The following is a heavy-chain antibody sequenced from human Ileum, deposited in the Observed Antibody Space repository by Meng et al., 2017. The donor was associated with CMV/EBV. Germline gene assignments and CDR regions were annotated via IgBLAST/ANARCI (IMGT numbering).Heavy chain of an antibody. CDR1: GFSLIASGVG. J-gene: IGHJ4*02. D-gene: IGHD3-22*01. Sequence: QLALKESGPPPVKPTQTLTLTCTFSGFSLIASGVGVGWIRQPPGKALEWLALIYWDDDKRYSPSLKSRLTITKDTSNNQVVLIMTNMDPVDTATYYCAHSSDYYDSSGELDYWGQGTLVTVSS. CDR3: AHSSDYYDSSGELDY. CDR2: IYWDDDK. V-gene: IGHV2-5*02.